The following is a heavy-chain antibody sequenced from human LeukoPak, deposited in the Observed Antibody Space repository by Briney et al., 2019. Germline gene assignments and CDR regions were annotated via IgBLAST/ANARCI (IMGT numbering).Heavy chain of an antibody. V-gene: IGHV4-4*07. D-gene: IGHD3-10*01. J-gene: IGHJ6*02. CDR3: ARDQSITMVRGVIITLDGMDV. CDR2: IYTSGST. Sequence: SETLSVTCTVSGGSISSYYWSWIRQPAGKGLEWIGRIYTSGSTNYNPSLKSRVTMSVDTSKNHFSLKLSSVTAADTAEYYCARDQSITMVRGVIITLDGMDVCGQGTTVTVSS. CDR1: GGSISSYY.